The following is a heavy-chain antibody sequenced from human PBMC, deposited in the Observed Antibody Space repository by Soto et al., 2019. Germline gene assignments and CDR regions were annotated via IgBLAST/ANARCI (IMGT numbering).Heavy chain of an antibody. CDR3: ARVWGGGFDF. CDR2: IYYSGST. D-gene: IGHD3-10*01. V-gene: IGHV4-59*01. CDR1: GGSISSYY. Sequence: SETLSLTCTVSGGSISSYYWSWIRQPPGKGLEWIGYIYYSGSTNYNPSLKSRVTISVDTSKDQFSLKLSSVTAADTAVYYCARVWGGGFDFWGQGTMVTVSS. J-gene: IGHJ3*01.